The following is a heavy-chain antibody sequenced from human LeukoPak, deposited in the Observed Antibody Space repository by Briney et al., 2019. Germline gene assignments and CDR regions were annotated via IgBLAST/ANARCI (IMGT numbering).Heavy chain of an antibody. V-gene: IGHV3-23*01. Sequence: HPGGSLRLSCAASGFTFGSYVMIWVRQAPGKGLEWVSIIGTSGGDIHYADYVKGRFSISRDNSENRLALQMNSLRVDDTAVYYCARDPNWGSGYWGQGTLVTVSS. CDR1: GFTFGSYV. CDR2: IGTSGGDI. CDR3: ARDPNWGSGY. J-gene: IGHJ4*02. D-gene: IGHD7-27*01.